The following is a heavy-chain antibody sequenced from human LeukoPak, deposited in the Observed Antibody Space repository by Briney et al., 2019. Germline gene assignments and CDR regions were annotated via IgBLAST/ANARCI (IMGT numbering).Heavy chain of an antibody. CDR1: GYSSTNYG. CDR3: ARVDYYDSSGYLDY. D-gene: IGHD3-22*01. V-gene: IGHV1-18*01. Sequence: GGSVTVSCKASGYSSTNYGIRWGRQAPGEGVEWMGWIHIYRGNTNYAQKFKGRDTITTDTSRSTAYRERRRRRSDDTAVYYCARVDYYDSSGYLDYWGQGTLLAVSS. J-gene: IGHJ4*02. CDR2: IHIYRGNT.